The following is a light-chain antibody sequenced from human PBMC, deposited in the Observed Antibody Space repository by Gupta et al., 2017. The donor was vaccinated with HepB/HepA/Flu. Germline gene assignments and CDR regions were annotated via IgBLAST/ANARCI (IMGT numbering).Light chain of an antibody. CDR2: AAS. CDR3: QHSYSTPRGT. Sequence: DIQMTKSPSSLSASVGDRVTITCRASQSISSYLNWYQQKPGKAPKLLIYAASSLQSGVPSRFSGSGSGTVFTLTISSLQPEDFATYYCQHSYSTPRGTFGQGTKVAIK. CDR1: QSISSY. J-gene: IGKJ1*01. V-gene: IGKV1-39*01.